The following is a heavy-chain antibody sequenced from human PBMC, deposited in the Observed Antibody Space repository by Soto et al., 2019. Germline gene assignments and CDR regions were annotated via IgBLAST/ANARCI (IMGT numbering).Heavy chain of an antibody. CDR1: GFTFSNAW. J-gene: IGHJ3*02. CDR2: IKSKTDGGTA. CDR3: TTDQVRNIVATISFDI. D-gene: IGHD5-12*01. V-gene: IGHV3-15*01. Sequence: GGSLRLSCAASGFTFSNAWMSWVRQAPGKGLEWVGRIKSKTDGGTADYAAPVKGRFTISRDDSKNTLYLQMNSLKTEDTAVYYCTTDQVRNIVATISFDIWGQGTMVTVSS.